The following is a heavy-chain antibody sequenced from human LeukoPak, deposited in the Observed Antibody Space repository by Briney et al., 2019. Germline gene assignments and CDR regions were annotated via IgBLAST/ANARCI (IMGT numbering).Heavy chain of an antibody. V-gene: IGHV4-39*07. CDR3: ARKSFHTSSYDY. CDR2: IYYSGST. D-gene: IGHD2-2*01. CDR1: GGSISSSSYY. J-gene: IGHJ4*02. Sequence: KPSETLSLTCTVSGGSISSSSYYWGWIRQPPGKGLEWIGSIYYSGSTYYNPSLKSRVTISLDTSKNQFSLNLSSVTAADTAVYYCARKSFHTSSYDYWGQGTLVTVSS.